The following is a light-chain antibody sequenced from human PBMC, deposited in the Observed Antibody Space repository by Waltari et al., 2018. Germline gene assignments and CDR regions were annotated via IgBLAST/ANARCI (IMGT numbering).Light chain of an antibody. J-gene: IGLJ2*01. Sequence: QSALTQPASVSGSPGQSITISCTGTSRDVGGYYYVPWYQPHPGKAPKLMIYDVSKRPSGVSNRFSGSKSGNTASLTISGLQAEDEADYYCCSYAGTSTVVFGGGTKLTVL. CDR2: DVS. CDR3: CSYAGTSTVV. V-gene: IGLV2-23*02. CDR1: SRDVGGYYY.